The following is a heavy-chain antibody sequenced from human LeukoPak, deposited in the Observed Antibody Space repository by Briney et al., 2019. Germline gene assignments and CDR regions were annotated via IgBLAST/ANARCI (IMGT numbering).Heavy chain of an antibody. Sequence: GGSLRLSCAASGFTVSNKYMTWVRQAPGKGLEWVSVIYSGGSTYYADSVKGRFTISRDNSKNTLYLQMNSLRAEDTAVYYCAREGVGAKNWFDPWGQGTLVTVSS. V-gene: IGHV3-66*01. J-gene: IGHJ5*02. CDR2: IYSGGST. CDR1: GFTVSNKY. D-gene: IGHD1-26*01. CDR3: AREGVGAKNWFDP.